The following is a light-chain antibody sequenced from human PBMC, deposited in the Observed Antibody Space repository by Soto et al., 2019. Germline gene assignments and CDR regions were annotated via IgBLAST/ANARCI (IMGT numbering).Light chain of an antibody. CDR2: GAS. CDR1: QSVSSSY. Sequence: EIVFTQFPGTLSLPPGERATLSCRASQSVSSSYLACYQQKPGQAPRLLIYGASSSATAIPDRFSSSGSCTDYTLTICRLEHEDFAVYYCHQYGSSPLTVGGGTKADSK. CDR3: HQYGSSPLT. J-gene: IGKJ4*01. V-gene: IGKV3-20*01.